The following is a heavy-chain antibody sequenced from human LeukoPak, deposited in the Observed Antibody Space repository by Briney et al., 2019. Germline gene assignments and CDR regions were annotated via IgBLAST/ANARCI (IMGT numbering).Heavy chain of an antibody. Sequence: SETLSLTCVVDGGSFSGYFWSWIRQPPGKGLEWIGEITPSGSTNYNPSLKSRVSISIDTSKKKLSLRLTSVTAADSAVYYCASSFYYDSRDYWGQGTLVTVSS. V-gene: IGHV4-34*01. CDR2: ITPSGST. CDR3: ASSFYYDSRDY. CDR1: GGSFSGYF. D-gene: IGHD3-22*01. J-gene: IGHJ4*02.